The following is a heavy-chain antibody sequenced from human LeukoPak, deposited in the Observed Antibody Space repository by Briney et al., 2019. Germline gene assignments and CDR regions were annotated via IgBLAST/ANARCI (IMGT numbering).Heavy chain of an antibody. CDR3: AKDDPPSGSGSYYSGLAFDI. CDR2: IRYDGSNK. CDR1: GFTFSSYG. Sequence: GGSLRLSCAASGFTFSSYGVHWVRQAPGKGLEWVAFIRYDGSNKYYADSVKGRFTISRDNSKNTLYLQMNSLRAEDTAVYYCAKDDPPSGSGSYYSGLAFDIWGQGTMVTVSS. V-gene: IGHV3-30*02. J-gene: IGHJ3*02. D-gene: IGHD3-10*01.